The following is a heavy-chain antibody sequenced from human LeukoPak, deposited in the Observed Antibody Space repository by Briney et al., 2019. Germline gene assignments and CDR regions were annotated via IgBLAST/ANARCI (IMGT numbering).Heavy chain of an antibody. Sequence: PGGSLRLSCAASGFTFSSYGMHWVRQAPGKGLEWVAVISYDGSNKYYADSVKGRFTISRDNSKNTLYLQMNSLRAEDTAVYYCAKIAAAGTDYFDYWGQGTLVTVSS. CDR3: AKIAAAGTDYFDY. J-gene: IGHJ4*02. CDR2: ISYDGSNK. CDR1: GFTFSSYG. D-gene: IGHD6-13*01. V-gene: IGHV3-30*18.